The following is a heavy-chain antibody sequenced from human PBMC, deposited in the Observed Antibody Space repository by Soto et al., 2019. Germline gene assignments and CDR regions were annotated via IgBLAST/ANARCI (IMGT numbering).Heavy chain of an antibody. D-gene: IGHD6-19*01. CDR1: GCNFSSYW. J-gene: IGHJ4*02. CDR3: AVAVAGPTAIGY. Sequence: PWGSMRLSCAAAGCNFSSYWMHWVRQAPGKGLVWVSRIKRDGSSTSYADSVKGRFTISRDNAKNTLYLQMNSLRAEDTAVYYCAVAVAGPTAIGYWGQGTLVTVSS. V-gene: IGHV3-74*01. CDR2: IKRDGSST.